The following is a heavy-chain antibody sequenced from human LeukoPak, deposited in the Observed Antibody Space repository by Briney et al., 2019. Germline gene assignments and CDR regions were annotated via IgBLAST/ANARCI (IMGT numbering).Heavy chain of an antibody. V-gene: IGHV5-51*01. CDR2: IYPGDSDT. D-gene: IGHD1-7*01. Sequence: GASLKISCLGSGYSFTSYWIGWERQMPGKGLEWMGIIYPGDSDTRYSPSFQGQVTISADKSISTAYLQWSSLKASDTAMYYCARQTGTTYYYYYGMDVWGQGTTVTVSS. CDR1: GYSFTSYW. CDR3: ARQTGTTYYYYYGMDV. J-gene: IGHJ6*02.